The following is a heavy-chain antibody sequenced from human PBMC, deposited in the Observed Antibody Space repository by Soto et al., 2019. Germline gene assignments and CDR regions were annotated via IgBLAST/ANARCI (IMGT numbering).Heavy chain of an antibody. D-gene: IGHD3-10*01. Sequence: SEILSLTCSVSGGSVRTGSYLWSWIRQPPGKGLEWIGFIPTNGTPHYDPSLKRRVVVSIDRSKNQWSVKVNSVTGADKAVYFCARIGWGGDSCGQGTLVTVSS. J-gene: IGHJ4*02. CDR3: ARIGWGGDS. CDR1: GGSVRTGSYL. V-gene: IGHV4-61*01. CDR2: IPTNGTP.